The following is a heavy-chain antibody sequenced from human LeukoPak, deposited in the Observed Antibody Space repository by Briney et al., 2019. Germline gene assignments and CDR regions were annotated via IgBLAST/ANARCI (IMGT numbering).Heavy chain of an antibody. Sequence: GRSLRLSCAASGFTFSSYGMHWVRQAPGKGLEWVAVIWYDGSNKYYADSVKGRFTISRDNSKNTLYLQMNSLRAEDTAVYYCVKGHPHFDYWGQGTLVTVSS. CDR3: VKGHPHFDY. V-gene: IGHV3-33*06. CDR2: IWYDGSNK. J-gene: IGHJ4*02. CDR1: GFTFSSYG.